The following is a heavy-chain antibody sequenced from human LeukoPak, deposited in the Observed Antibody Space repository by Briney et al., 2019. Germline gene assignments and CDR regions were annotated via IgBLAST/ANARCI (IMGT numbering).Heavy chain of an antibody. V-gene: IGHV4-61*01. D-gene: IGHD1-1*01. Sequence: PSETLSLTCAVSGYSVSSSKYYWSWIRQPPGKGLEWLGYIYYGGNTNYNPSLQSRVTISVDTSKSQFSLELSSVTAADTAVYYCARLTRRSGNYFDYWGQGTLVTVSS. J-gene: IGHJ4*02. CDR3: ARLTRRSGNYFDY. CDR2: IYYGGNT. CDR1: GYSVSSSKYY.